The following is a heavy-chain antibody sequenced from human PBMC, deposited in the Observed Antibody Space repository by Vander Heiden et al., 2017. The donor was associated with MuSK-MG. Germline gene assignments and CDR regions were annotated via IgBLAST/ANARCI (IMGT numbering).Heavy chain of an antibody. D-gene: IGHD3-3*01. CDR1: AGTFRSYA. CDR3: ARPGTYDFWSGYSTDAFDI. CDR2: IIPIFGTA. V-gene: IGHV1-69*01. J-gene: IGHJ3*02. Sequence: QVQLVQSGAEVKKPGSSVKVSCKASAGTFRSYAISWVRQAPGQGLEWMGGIIPIFGTANYAQKFQGRVTITADESTSTAYMELSSLRSEDTAVYYCARPGTYDFWSGYSTDAFDIWGQGTMVTVSS.